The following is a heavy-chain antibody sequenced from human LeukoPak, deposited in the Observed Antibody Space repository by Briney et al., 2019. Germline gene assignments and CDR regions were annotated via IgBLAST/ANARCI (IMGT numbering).Heavy chain of an antibody. CDR2: MKSDGST. CDR1: GFTFSSYW. J-gene: IGHJ1*01. V-gene: IGHV3-74*01. CDR3: ARAPSEIGGYYPEYFRH. Sequence: SGGSLRLSCAASGFTFSSYWMHWVRQAPGKGLVWVSRMKSDGSTNYADSVKGRFTISRDNAKNTVSLQMNSLRAEDTGVYYCARAPSEIGGYYPEYFRHWGQGTLVTVSS. D-gene: IGHD3-22*01.